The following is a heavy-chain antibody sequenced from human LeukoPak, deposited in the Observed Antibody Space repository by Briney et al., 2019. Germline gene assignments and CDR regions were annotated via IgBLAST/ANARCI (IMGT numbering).Heavy chain of an antibody. D-gene: IGHD3-22*01. CDR3: ARDNGRGYPVYFGY. V-gene: IGHV1-2*02. Sequence: GASVTVSCKASGYSFTGYYIHWVRQAPGQGLEWMGWINPIGGGTNYAQKFQGRVTMTRDTSITTAYMEMSSLRSDDTAVYYCARDNGRGYPVYFGYWGQGTLVTVSS. J-gene: IGHJ4*02. CDR2: INPIGGGT. CDR1: GYSFTGYY.